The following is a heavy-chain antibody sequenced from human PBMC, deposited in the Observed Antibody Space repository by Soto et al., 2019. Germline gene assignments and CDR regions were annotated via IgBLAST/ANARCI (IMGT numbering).Heavy chain of an antibody. Sequence: ASVKVSCKASGYTFTSYYMHWVRQAPGQGLEWMGIINPSGGSTSYAQKFQGRVTMTRDTSTSTVYMELSSLRSEDTAVYYCAREGRIDYYDSSGYWPSWGQGTRLTVSS. CDR1: GYTFTSYY. D-gene: IGHD3-22*01. V-gene: IGHV1-46*03. CDR2: INPSGGST. J-gene: IGHJ6*01. CDR3: AREGRIDYYDSSGYWPS.